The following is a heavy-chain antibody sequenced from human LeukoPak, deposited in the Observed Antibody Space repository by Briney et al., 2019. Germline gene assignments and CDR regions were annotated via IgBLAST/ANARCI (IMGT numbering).Heavy chain of an antibody. CDR3: ARGYGGQDYFDY. J-gene: IGHJ4*02. Sequence: GGSLRLSCAASVVTFSGYGMHRGRYAPDKGDVLVTLVSYDGGIKDYADSVKGRFTISRDNTKNTLYLQMNSLRAEDTAVYYCARGYGGQDYFDYWGQGTLVTVSS. CDR2: VSYDGGIK. D-gene: IGHD4-23*01. V-gene: IGHV3-30*03. CDR1: VVTFSGYG.